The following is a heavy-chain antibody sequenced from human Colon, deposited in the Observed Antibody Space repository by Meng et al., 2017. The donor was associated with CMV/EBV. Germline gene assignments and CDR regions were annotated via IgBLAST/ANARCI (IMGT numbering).Heavy chain of an antibody. J-gene: IGHJ6*02. V-gene: IGHV3-21*01. Sequence: GESLKISCATSGFTLSSYGMSWVRQAPGKRPEWVSSINSNSRFIYYSDLVRDRFTISRENAKNSLFLQLNRLRADDTAVYYCARVRLASAVVPAALGFGSGALDVWGQETTVTVSS. CDR1: GFTLSSYG. CDR2: INSNSRFI. D-gene: IGHD2-2*01. CDR3: ARVRLASAVVPAALGFGSGALDV.